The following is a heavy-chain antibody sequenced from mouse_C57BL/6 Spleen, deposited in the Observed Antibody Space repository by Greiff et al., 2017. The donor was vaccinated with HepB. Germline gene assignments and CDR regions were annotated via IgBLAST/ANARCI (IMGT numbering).Heavy chain of an antibody. CDR3: ARLDGKNWYFEV. Sequence: QVQLQQPGAKLVKPGASVKMSCKASGYTFTSYWITWVKQRPGQGLEWIGDIYPGSGSTNYNEKFKSKATLTVDTSSSTAYMQLSSLTSEDSAVYYCARLDGKNWYFEVSGTGSTVTVSS. J-gene: IGHJ1*03. CDR2: IYPGSGST. V-gene: IGHV1-55*01. D-gene: IGHD2-1*01. CDR1: GYTFTSYW.